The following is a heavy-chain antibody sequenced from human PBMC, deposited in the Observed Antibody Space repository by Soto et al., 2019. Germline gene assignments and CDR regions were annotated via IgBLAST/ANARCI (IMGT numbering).Heavy chain of an antibody. D-gene: IGHD2-2*01. CDR3: ARGHCSSTSCYGSDYYYGLDV. CDR1: GYTFTGYY. Sequence: ASVKVSCKASGYTFTGYYMHWVRQAPGQGLEWMGWINPNSGDTSYAQKFQGRVTMTRDTSITTAYMELSRLRSDDTAVYYCARGHCSSTSCYGSDYYYGLDVWGQGTTVTVSS. J-gene: IGHJ6*02. V-gene: IGHV1-2*02. CDR2: INPNSGDT.